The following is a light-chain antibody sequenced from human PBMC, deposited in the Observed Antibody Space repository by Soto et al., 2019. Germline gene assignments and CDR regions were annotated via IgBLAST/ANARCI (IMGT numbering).Light chain of an antibody. V-gene: IGKV3-15*01. CDR1: QSVSSY. Sequence: EILFTQSPATLSFSPGERATLSCRASQSVSSYLAWYQQKPGQAPRLFIYGASTRATGIPARFTGSGSGTEFTLTISSLQSEDFAVYYCQQYINWPRTFGQGTKVDIK. J-gene: IGKJ1*01. CDR3: QQYINWPRT. CDR2: GAS.